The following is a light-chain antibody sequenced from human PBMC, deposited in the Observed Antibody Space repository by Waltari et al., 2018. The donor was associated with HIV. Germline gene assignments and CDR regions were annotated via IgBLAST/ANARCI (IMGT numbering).Light chain of an antibody. CDR2: EVS. CDR1: SSEVGGYNY. J-gene: IGLJ1*01. V-gene: IGLV2-14*01. CDR3: SSYTSSSTLYV. Sequence: QSALTQPASVSGSPGQSLTISCTGTSSEVGGYNYVSWYQPHPGKAAKLMISEVSNPPSGVTNRFSCSKSGNTASLTISGLQVEDEADYYCSSYTSSSTLYVFGTGTKVTVL.